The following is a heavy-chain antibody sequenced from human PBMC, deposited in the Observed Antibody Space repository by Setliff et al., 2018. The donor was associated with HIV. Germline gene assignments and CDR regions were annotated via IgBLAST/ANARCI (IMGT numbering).Heavy chain of an antibody. CDR2: ISSGGEIM. D-gene: IGHD2-8*02. J-gene: IGHJ4*02. Sequence: PGGSLRLSCAASGFTFSSYSMNWVRQAPGKGLEWVSAISSGGEIMFYADSVKGRFTISRDNSKNTLYLQMISLRADDTAVYYCAKSLLVAGSDYWGQGTLVTVSS. V-gene: IGHV3-23*01. CDR3: AKSLLVAGSDY. CDR1: GFTFSSYS.